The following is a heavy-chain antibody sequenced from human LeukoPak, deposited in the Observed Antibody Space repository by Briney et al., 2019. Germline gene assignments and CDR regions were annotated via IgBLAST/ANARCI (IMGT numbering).Heavy chain of an antibody. CDR2: INHRGST. V-gene: IGHV4-34*01. Sequence: SETLSLTCAVYGGSFSGYYWSWIRQPPGKGLEWIGEINHRGSTNYNPSLKSRVTISVDTSKNQFSLKLSSVTAADTAVYYCARVPVYCSSTSCSFDYWGQGTLVTVSS. J-gene: IGHJ4*02. CDR3: ARVPVYCSSTSCSFDY. CDR1: GGSFSGYY. D-gene: IGHD2-2*01.